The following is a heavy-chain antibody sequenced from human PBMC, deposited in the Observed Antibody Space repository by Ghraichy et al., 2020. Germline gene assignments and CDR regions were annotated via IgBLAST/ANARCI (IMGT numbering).Heavy chain of an antibody. D-gene: IGHD6-19*01. CDR3: ARDLGYSSF. V-gene: IGHV3-48*02. J-gene: IGHJ3*01. CDR2: INSGGVAI. Sequence: GASLNISCAASGFSISDFSMNWVRQAPGRGLEWVAHINSGGVAIEYADSVRGRFTISRDIAKNSLYLQMNSLRDQDTAVYYCARDLGYSSFWGQGTMVTVSS. CDR1: GFSISDFS.